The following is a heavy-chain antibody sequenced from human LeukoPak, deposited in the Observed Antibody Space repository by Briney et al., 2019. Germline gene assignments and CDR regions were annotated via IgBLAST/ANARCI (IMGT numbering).Heavy chain of an antibody. V-gene: IGHV3-23*01. Sequence: GGSLRLSCAASGFTFSSYAMSWVRQAPGKGLEWVSAISGSGGSTYYADSVKGRFTISRDNSKNTLYLQMNSLRAEDPAVYYCAKDRQWLNYYYYGMDVWGQGTTVTVSS. J-gene: IGHJ6*02. CDR2: ISGSGGST. CDR1: GFTFSSYA. D-gene: IGHD6-19*01. CDR3: AKDRQWLNYYYYGMDV.